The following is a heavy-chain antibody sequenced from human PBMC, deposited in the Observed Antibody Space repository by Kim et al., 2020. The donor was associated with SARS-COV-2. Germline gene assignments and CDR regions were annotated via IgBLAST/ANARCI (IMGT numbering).Heavy chain of an antibody. D-gene: IGHD6-13*01. CDR3: AREVVAAAGPHFDY. J-gene: IGHJ4*02. V-gene: IGHV4-59*01. Sequence: IPDLKSRVTISLETSKSRVSLKLSSVTAADPAVYYCAREVVAAAGPHFDYWGQGTLVTVSS.